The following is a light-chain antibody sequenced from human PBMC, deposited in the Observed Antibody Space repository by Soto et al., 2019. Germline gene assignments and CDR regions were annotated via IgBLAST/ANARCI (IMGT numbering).Light chain of an antibody. J-gene: IGLJ3*02. CDR3: SSSAGGYTWV. CDR1: SSDVGGSNF. CDR2: EVS. Sequence: ALTQPPSASGSPGQSVTISCTGTSSDVGGSNFVSWYQQHPGKAPKLMIYEVSKRPSGVPARFSGSKSGNTASLTVSGLQAEDEADYYCSSSAGGYTWVFGGGTKLTVL. V-gene: IGLV2-8*01.